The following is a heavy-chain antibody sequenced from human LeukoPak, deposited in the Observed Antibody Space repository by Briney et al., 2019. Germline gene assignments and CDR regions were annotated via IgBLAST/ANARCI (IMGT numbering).Heavy chain of an antibody. CDR2: ISSISTYT. J-gene: IGHJ4*02. Sequence: GGTLRLSCAASGFTFSTYGMIWVRQAPGKGPEWVSSISSISTYTHYADAVKGRFTISRDNTKNSLYLQMNSLRAEDTAVYYCARTHIPQYDFWTASIWGQGTLVAVSS. CDR3: ARTHIPQYDFWTASI. D-gene: IGHD3-3*01. V-gene: IGHV3-21*01. CDR1: GFTFSTYG.